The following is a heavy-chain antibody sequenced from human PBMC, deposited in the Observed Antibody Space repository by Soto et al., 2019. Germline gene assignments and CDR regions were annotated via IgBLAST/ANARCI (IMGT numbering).Heavy chain of an antibody. V-gene: IGHV1-18*01. J-gene: IGHJ4*02. Sequence: QVQLVQSGAEVKKPGASVKVSCKASGYTFTSYGISWVRQAPGQGLEWMGWISAYNGNTNYAQKLQGRGTMTTDTATSRADMELRSRRADDTAVYYGAREYGSGSRFDYWGQGTLVTVSS. CDR2: ISAYNGNT. CDR1: GYTFTSYG. CDR3: AREYGSGSRFDY. D-gene: IGHD3-10*01.